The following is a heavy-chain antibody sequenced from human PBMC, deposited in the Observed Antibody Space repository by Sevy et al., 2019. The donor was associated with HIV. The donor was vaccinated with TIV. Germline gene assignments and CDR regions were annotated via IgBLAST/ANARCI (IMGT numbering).Heavy chain of an antibody. Sequence: GGSLRLSCAASGFTFSSYAMHWVRQAPGKGLEWVAVISYDGSNKYYADSVKGRFTISRDNSKNTLYLQMNSLRAEDTAVYYCARDCEKQLASYYYYGMDVWGQGTTVTVSS. CDR3: ARDCEKQLASYYYYGMDV. V-gene: IGHV3-30-3*01. CDR2: ISYDGSNK. CDR1: GFTFSSYA. D-gene: IGHD6-6*01. J-gene: IGHJ6*02.